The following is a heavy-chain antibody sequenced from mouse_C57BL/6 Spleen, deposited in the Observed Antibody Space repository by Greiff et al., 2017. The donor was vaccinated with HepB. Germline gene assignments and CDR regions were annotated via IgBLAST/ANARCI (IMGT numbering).Heavy chain of an antibody. D-gene: IGHD1-1*01. Sequence: VQVVESGAELVRPGASVTLSCKASGYTFTDYEMHWVKQTPVHGLEWIGAIDPETGGTAYNQKFKGKAILTADKSSSTAYMELRSLTSEDSAVYYCTRWGDYYLYAMDYWGQGTSVTVSS. J-gene: IGHJ4*01. CDR2: IDPETGGT. CDR3: TRWGDYYLYAMDY. V-gene: IGHV1-15*01. CDR1: GYTFTDYE.